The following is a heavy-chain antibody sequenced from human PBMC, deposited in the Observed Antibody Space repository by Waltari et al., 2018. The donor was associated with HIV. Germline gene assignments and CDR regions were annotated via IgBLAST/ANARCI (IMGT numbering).Heavy chain of an antibody. J-gene: IGHJ5*02. Sequence: EVQLVESGGGLVQPGGSLRLSCAASGFTFSSYWMSWVRQAPWKGLEWVANIKQDGSEKYYVDSVKGRFTISRDNAKNSLYLQMNSLRAEDTAVYYCAGGGVLLWFGDLNWFDPWGQGTLVTVSS. CDR2: IKQDGSEK. V-gene: IGHV3-7*01. CDR1: GFTFSSYW. CDR3: AGGGVLLWFGDLNWFDP. D-gene: IGHD3-10*01.